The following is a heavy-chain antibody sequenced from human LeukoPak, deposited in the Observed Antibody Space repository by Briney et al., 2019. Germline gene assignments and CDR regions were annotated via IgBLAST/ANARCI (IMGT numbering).Heavy chain of an antibody. J-gene: IGHJ4*02. CDR3: ARVGVAVAFDY. D-gene: IGHD6-19*01. Sequence: GGSLRLSCAASGFTFRSYWMSWVRQAPGKGLEWVANIKQDGSEKYYVDSVKGRFTISRDNAKNSLYLQMNSLRAEDTAVYYCARVGVAVAFDYWGQGTLVTVSS. V-gene: IGHV3-7*01. CDR1: GFTFRSYW. CDR2: IKQDGSEK.